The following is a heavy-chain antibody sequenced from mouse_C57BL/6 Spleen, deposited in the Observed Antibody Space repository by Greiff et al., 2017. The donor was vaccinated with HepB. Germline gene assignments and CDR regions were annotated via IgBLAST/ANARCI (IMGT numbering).Heavy chain of an antibody. V-gene: IGHV1-77*01. J-gene: IGHJ4*01. CDR3: ARREIYYYGRSPYYYAMDY. D-gene: IGHD1-1*01. CDR1: GYTFTDYY. CDR2: IGPGSGST. Sequence: VQLQQSGAELVKPGASVKISCKASGYTFTDYYINWVKQRPGQGLEWIGKIGPGSGSTYYNEKFKGKATLTADKSSSTAYMQLSSLTSEDSAVYFCARREIYYYGRSPYYYAMDYWGQRTSVTVSS.